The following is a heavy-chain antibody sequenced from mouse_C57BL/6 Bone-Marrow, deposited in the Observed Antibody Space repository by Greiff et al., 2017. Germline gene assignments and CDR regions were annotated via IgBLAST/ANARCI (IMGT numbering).Heavy chain of an antibody. CDR2: INPSSGYT. V-gene: IGHV1-4*01. CDR3: AYYGSKGY. Sequence: QVQLQQSGAELARPGASVKMSCKASGYTFTSYTMHWVKQRPGQGLEWIGYINPSSGYTKYNQKFKDKATLTADKSSSTAYMQLSSLTSEDSAVXYGAYYGSKGYWGQGTTLTVSS. D-gene: IGHD1-1*01. J-gene: IGHJ2*01. CDR1: GYTFTSYT.